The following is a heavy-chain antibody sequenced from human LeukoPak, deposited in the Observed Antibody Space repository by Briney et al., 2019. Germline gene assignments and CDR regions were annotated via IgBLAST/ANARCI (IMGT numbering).Heavy chain of an antibody. D-gene: IGHD5-18*01. CDR1: GGSISSGGYY. Sequence: PSQTLSLTCTVSGGSISSGGYYWSWIRQHPGKGLEWIGYIYYRGSTYYNPSLKSRVTISVDTSKNQFSLKLSSVTAADTAVYYCARVLGRYSYGPDYFDYWGQGTLVTVSS. CDR3: ARVLGRYSYGPDYFDY. J-gene: IGHJ4*02. CDR2: IYYRGST. V-gene: IGHV4-31*03.